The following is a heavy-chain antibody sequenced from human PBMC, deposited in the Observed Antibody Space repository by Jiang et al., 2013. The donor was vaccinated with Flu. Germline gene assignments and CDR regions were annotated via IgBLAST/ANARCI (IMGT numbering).Heavy chain of an antibody. CDR2: MNPNTGDT. D-gene: IGHD6-19*01. CDR1: GYTFTGHD. CDR3: ARGAGRAGTPNWFAP. Sequence: EVKNPGASVKVSCKASGYTFTGHDINWVRKATGQGLEWMGWMNPNTGDTGYAQKFQDRVTMTRDTSISTAYLELGSLRSDDTAVYFCARGAGRAGTPNWFAPWGHGTLVIVSS. V-gene: IGHV1-8*01. J-gene: IGHJ5*02.